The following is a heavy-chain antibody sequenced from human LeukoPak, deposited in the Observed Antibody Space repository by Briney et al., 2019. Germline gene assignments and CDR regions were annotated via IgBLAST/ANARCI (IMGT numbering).Heavy chain of an antibody. CDR3: ARATSYDILTGYYSDWFDP. D-gene: IGHD3-9*01. J-gene: IGHJ5*02. CDR1: GYTFTGYY. CDR2: INPNSGGT. V-gene: IGHV1-2*04. Sequence: ASVKVSCKASGYTFTGYYMHWVRQAPGQGLEWMGWINPNSGGTNYAQKFQGWVTMTRDTSISTAYMGLSRLRSDDTAVYYCARATSYDILTGYYSDWFDPWGQGTLVTISS.